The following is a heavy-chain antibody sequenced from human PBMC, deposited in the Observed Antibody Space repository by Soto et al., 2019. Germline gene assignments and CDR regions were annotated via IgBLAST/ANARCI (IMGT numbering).Heavy chain of an antibody. J-gene: IGHJ2*01. D-gene: IGHD5-12*01. CDR2: IIPIFGTA. Sequence: QVQLVQSGAEVKKPGSSVTVSCKSSGGTFSSYTISWVRQAPGQGLEWMGGIIPIFGTANYAQKFQGRVGITADEFTSKASIELSSLKSEDTAVYYCARGNHRWLQLWYFDLWGRGTLVTVSS. CDR1: GGTFSSYT. CDR3: ARGNHRWLQLWYFDL. V-gene: IGHV1-69*12.